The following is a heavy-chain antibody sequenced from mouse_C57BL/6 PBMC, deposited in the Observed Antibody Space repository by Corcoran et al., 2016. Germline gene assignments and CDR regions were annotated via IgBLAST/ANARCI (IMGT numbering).Heavy chain of an antibody. CDR1: GYTFTDYY. J-gene: IGHJ2*01. V-gene: IGHV1-26*01. CDR3: ARGGGYFDY. Sequence: EVQLQQSGPELVKPGASVKISCKASGYTFTDYYMNWVKQSHGKSLEWIGDINPNNGGTSYNQKFKGKATLTVDKSSSTAYMELRSLTYEDSAVYYCARGGGYFDYWGQGTTLTVSS. CDR2: INPNNGGT.